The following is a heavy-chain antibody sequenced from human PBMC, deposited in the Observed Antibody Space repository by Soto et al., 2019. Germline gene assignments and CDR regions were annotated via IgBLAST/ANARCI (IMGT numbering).Heavy chain of an antibody. CDR1: GFTFSSYA. CDR3: ARAHPPYYGMDV. V-gene: IGHV3-30-3*01. Sequence: GSLRLSCAASGFTFSSYAMHWVRQAPGKGLEWVAVISYDGSNKYYADSVKGRFTISRDNSKNTLYLQMNSLRAEDTAVYYCARAHPPYYGMDVWGQGTTVTVSS. CDR2: ISYDGSNK. J-gene: IGHJ6*02.